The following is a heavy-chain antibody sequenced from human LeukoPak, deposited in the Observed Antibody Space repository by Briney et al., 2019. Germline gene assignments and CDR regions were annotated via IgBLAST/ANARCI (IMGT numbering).Heavy chain of an antibody. D-gene: IGHD5-18*01. V-gene: IGHV1-69*05. CDR2: IIPIFGTA. CDR3: ARQDTAMVTSGYYYYYMDV. CDR1: GGTFSSYA. Sequence: SVTVSCKASGGTFSSYAISWVRQAPGQGFEWMGGIIPIFGTANYAQKFQGRVTITTDESTSTAYMELSSLRSEDTAVYYCARQDTAMVTSGYYYYYMDVWGKGTTVTVSS. J-gene: IGHJ6*03.